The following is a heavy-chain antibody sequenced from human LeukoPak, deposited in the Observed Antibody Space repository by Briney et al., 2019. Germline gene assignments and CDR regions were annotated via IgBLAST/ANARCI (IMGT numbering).Heavy chain of an antibody. CDR1: GYSFTSYW. V-gene: IGHV5-51*01. CDR3: ARTYYYDSSGYYYPFDY. CDR2: IYPGDSDT. D-gene: IGHD3-22*01. Sequence: GESLKISCKGSGYSFTSYWIGWVRQMPGKGLEWMGIIYPGDSDTRYGPSFQGQVTISADKSISTAYLQWSSLKASDTAMYYCARTYYYDSSGYYYPFDYWGQGTLVTVSS. J-gene: IGHJ4*02.